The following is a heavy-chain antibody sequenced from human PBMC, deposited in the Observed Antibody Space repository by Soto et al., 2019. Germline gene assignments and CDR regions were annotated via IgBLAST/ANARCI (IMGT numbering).Heavy chain of an antibody. CDR1: GVSISNSSYY. J-gene: IGHJ4*02. CDR2: IYYSGIT. CDR3: ARHGSN. Sequence: SETLSLTCTVSGVSISNSSYYWVWIRRPPGKGLEWIGTIYYSGITYYNPSLKSRVTISVDTSKNQFSLKLTSVTAADTAVYYCARHGSNWGQGTLVTVS. V-gene: IGHV4-39*01.